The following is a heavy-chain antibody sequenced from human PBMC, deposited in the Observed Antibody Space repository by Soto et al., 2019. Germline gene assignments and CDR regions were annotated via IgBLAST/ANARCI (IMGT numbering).Heavy chain of an antibody. Sequence: QVQLVESGGGVVQPGRSLRLSCAASGFTFSSYAMHWVRQAPGKGLEWVAVISYDGSNKYYADSVKGRFTISRDNSKNTLYMQMNSLRAEDTAVYYFARDRRYSYYFDYWGQGTLVPVSS. J-gene: IGHJ4*02. D-gene: IGHD2-15*01. CDR1: GFTFSSYA. CDR3: ARDRRYSYYFDY. V-gene: IGHV3-30-3*01. CDR2: ISYDGSNK.